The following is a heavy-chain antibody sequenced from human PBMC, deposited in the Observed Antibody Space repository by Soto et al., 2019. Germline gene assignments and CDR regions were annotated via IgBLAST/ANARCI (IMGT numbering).Heavy chain of an antibody. CDR3: ARLYSSGWYFDY. Sequence: GASVKVSCKASGGTFSSYAISWVRQAPGQGLEWMGGIIPIFGTANYAQKFQGRVTITADESTSTAYMELSSLRSEDTAVYYCARLYSSGWYFDYWGQGTLVTVSS. CDR1: GGTFSSYA. CDR2: IIPIFGTA. J-gene: IGHJ4*02. D-gene: IGHD6-19*01. V-gene: IGHV1-69*13.